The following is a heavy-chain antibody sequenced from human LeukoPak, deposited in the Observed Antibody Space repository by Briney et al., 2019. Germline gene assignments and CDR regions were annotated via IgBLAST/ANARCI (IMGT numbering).Heavy chain of an antibody. CDR3: VRDPGYYDSSGYNDAFDI. D-gene: IGHD3-22*01. CDR2: INNDGSDP. CDR1: GFTFSSYW. J-gene: IGHJ3*02. V-gene: IGHV3-74*01. Sequence: GGSLRLSCGASGFTFSSYWMHWVRHAPGKGLVWVSRINNDGSDPTYADSVKGRFTISRDNANNTVYLQMKSLRAEDTAVYYCVRDPGYYDSSGYNDAFDIWGQGTMVTVSS.